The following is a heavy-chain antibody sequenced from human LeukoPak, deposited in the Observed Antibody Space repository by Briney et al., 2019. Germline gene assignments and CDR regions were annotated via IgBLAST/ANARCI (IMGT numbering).Heavy chain of an antibody. Sequence: QPGGSLRLSCAASGFTFSSYAMHWVRQAPGKGLEWVAVISYDGSNKYYADSVKGRFTISRDNAKNSLYQQMNSLRAEDTAVYYCARDGPTVGTDWGQGTLVTVSS. J-gene: IGHJ4*02. V-gene: IGHV3-30*04. CDR3: ARDGPTVGTD. D-gene: IGHD2-15*01. CDR2: ISYDGSNK. CDR1: GFTFSSYA.